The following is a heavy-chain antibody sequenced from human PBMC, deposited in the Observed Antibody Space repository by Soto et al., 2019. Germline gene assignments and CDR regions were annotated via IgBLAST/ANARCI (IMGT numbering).Heavy chain of an antibody. V-gene: IGHV4-30-2*01. J-gene: IGHJ4*02. CDR2: IYHSGST. CDR3: ARGYGEQFDY. D-gene: IGHD4-17*01. Sequence: SETLSLTCAVSGGSISSGGYSWSWIRQPPGKGLEWIGYIYHSGSTYYNPSLKSRVTISVDRSKNQFSPKLSSVTAADTAVYYCARGYGEQFDYWGQGTLVTVSS. CDR1: GGSISSGGYS.